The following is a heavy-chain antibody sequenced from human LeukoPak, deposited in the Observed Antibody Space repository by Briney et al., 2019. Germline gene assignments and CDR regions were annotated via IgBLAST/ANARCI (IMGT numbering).Heavy chain of an antibody. CDR1: GFSLSTSGMC. CDR3: ARSGDYYGSGSYGPNDAFDI. V-gene: IGHV2-70*11. Sequence: SGPALVKPTQTLTLTCTFSGFSLSTSGMCVSWIRQPPGKALEWLARIDWDDDKYYSTSLKTRLTISKDTSKNQVVLTMTNMDPVDTATYYCARSGDYYGSGSYGPNDAFDIWGQGAMVTVSS. D-gene: IGHD3-10*01. J-gene: IGHJ3*02. CDR2: IDWDDDK.